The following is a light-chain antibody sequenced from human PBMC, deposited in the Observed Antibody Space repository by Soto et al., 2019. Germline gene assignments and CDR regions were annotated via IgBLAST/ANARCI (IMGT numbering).Light chain of an antibody. Sequence: VLTQSPATLSLSPGERATLSCRANQNVRSFLAWYQQKPGQAPRLLIFDAFNRATGIPARFSGSGSGTDFTLTISNLEPEDFAVYYCQHRSAWPPTFGGGTKVEIK. CDR2: DAF. J-gene: IGKJ4*01. CDR3: QHRSAWPPT. V-gene: IGKV3-11*01. CDR1: QNVRSF.